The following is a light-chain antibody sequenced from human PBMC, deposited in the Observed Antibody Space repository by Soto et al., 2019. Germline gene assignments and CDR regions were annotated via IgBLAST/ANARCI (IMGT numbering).Light chain of an antibody. Sequence: DIVLTKSTATLSLSPAERATLSWTASQSVSTYFAWYQQQPGQAPSLLIYGASTRPTGIPARFSGRASGTESTLTITSLQSEDFAVYYCQQYNDSLWTFGQGTKVDI. V-gene: IGKV3-15*01. CDR3: QQYNDSLWT. CDR2: GAS. CDR1: QSVSTY. J-gene: IGKJ1*01.